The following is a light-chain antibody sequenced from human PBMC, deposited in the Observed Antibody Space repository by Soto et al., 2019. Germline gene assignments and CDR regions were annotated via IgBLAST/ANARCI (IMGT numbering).Light chain of an antibody. J-gene: IGLJ2*01. Sequence: QSALTQPASVSGSPGQSITISCTGTSSDIGAYNVVSWYQQHPGKAPKLMLYDVNIRPSVVANRFCGTKSGNTASLTSAGLQAEDEDDYYCAWWTSSTTMIFGGGTKLTVL. CDR2: DVN. CDR3: AWWTSSTTMI. CDR1: SSDIGAYNV. V-gene: IGLV2-14*03.